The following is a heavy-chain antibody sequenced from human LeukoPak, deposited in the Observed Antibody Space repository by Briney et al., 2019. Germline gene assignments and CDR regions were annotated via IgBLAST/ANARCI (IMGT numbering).Heavy chain of an antibody. CDR3: ASEYKYDSSGANAFDI. D-gene: IGHD3-22*01. V-gene: IGHV1-46*01. CDR2: INPSGGST. J-gene: IGHJ3*02. CDR1: GYTFTSYY. Sequence: ASVKVSCKASGYTFTSYYMHWVRQGPGQGLEWMGIINPSGGSTSYAQKFQGRVTMTRDMSTSTVYMELSSLRSEDTAVYYCASEYKYDSSGANAFDIWGQGTMVTVSS.